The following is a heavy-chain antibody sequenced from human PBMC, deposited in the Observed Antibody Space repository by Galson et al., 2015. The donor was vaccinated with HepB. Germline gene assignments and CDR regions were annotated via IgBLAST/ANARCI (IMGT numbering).Heavy chain of an antibody. Sequence: SLRLSCAASGFTFSSYAMHWVRQAPGKGLEFVSAISSNGGSTYYADSVKGRFTISRDNSKNTLYLQMSSLRAEDTAVYYCVKFGKGSSWGYFDYWGKGTLVTVSS. D-gene: IGHD6-13*01. V-gene: IGHV3-64D*06. CDR3: VKFGKGSSWGYFDY. J-gene: IGHJ4*02. CDR2: ISSNGGST. CDR1: GFTFSSYA.